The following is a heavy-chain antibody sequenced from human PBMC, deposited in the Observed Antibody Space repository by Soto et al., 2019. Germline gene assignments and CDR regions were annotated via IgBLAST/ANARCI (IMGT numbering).Heavy chain of an antibody. Sequence: QVQLVESGGGVVQPGRSLRLSCEASGFTFSSYAMHWVRQAPGKGLEWVAVISYDGSNKYYADSVKGRFTIFRDNSKNTLYLQMNSLRAEDTAVYYCARDGGMTTVTTNYYYGMDVWGQGTTVTVSS. J-gene: IGHJ6*02. CDR1: GFTFSSYA. CDR2: ISYDGSNK. CDR3: ARDGGMTTVTTNYYYGMDV. D-gene: IGHD4-17*01. V-gene: IGHV3-30-3*01.